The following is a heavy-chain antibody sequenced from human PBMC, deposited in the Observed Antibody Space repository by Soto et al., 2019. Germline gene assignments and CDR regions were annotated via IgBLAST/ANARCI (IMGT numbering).Heavy chain of an antibody. CDR3: ARKHYYDSSGYSY. Sequence: SEIMSLTCTVADGTSRSGDYCWSRIKQPPGKGLEWIGYIYYSGSTYYNPSLKSRVTISVDTSKNQFSLKLSSVTAADTALYYCARKHYYDSSGYSYCGQGTLVSGSS. CDR1: DGTSRSGDYC. CDR2: IYYSGST. D-gene: IGHD3-22*01. J-gene: IGHJ4*02. V-gene: IGHV4-30-4*01.